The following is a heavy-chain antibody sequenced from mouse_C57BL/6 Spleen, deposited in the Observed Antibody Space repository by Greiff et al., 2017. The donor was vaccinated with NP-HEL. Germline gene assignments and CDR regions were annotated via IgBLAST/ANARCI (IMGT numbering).Heavy chain of an antibody. CDR1: GYAFSSSW. CDR3: AREEGSAWFAY. J-gene: IGHJ3*01. Sequence: VMLVESGPELVKPGASVKISCTASGYAFSSSWMNWVKQRPGKGLEWIGRIYPGDGATNYNGKFKGKATLTAEKSSSTAYMQLSSLTSEDSAVYFCAREEGSAWFAYWGQGTLVTVSA. V-gene: IGHV1-82*01. CDR2: IYPGDGAT.